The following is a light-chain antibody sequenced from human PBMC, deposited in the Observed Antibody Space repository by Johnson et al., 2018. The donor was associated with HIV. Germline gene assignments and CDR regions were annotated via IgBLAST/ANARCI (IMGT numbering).Light chain of an antibody. CDR3: GTWDNSLSTGAV. CDR2: ENN. J-gene: IGLJ1*01. CDR1: SSNIGNNY. V-gene: IGLV1-51*02. Sequence: QSVLKQPPSVSAAPGQKVTISCSGSSSNIGNNYVSWYQQLPGTAPKLLIYENNMRPSGIPDRFSGSKSGTSATLGIAGLQTGDEADYCCGTWDNSLSTGAVFGTGTKVTVL.